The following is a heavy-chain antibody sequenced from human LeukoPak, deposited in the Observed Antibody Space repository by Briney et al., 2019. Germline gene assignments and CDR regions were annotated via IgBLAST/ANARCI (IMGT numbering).Heavy chain of an antibody. Sequence: GGSLRLSCAASGFTFTNACMSWVRQAPGKGLEWVGRIKSKTDGGTTDYAAPVKGRFTISRDDSKNTLFLQMNSLKTEDTAVYYCTTGGGGNVFDYWGQGTLVTVSS. CDR1: GFTFTNAC. CDR2: IKSKTDGGTT. V-gene: IGHV3-15*01. CDR3: TTGGGGNVFDY. J-gene: IGHJ4*02. D-gene: IGHD4-23*01.